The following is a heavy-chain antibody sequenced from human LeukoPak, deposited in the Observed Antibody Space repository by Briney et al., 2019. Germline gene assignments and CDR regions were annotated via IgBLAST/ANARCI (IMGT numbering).Heavy chain of an antibody. CDR3: ANLPAVTLDY. V-gene: IGHV3-30*04. CDR2: ISYAGSET. D-gene: IGHD1-14*01. Sequence: QTGGSLRLSCAASGFTFSNYAMHWVRQAPGKGLEWVAVISYAGSETYYADSVKGRFTISRDNSKNTLYLQMNSLRAEDTAVYYCANLPAVTLDYWGQGTLVTVSS. J-gene: IGHJ4*02. CDR1: GFTFSNYA.